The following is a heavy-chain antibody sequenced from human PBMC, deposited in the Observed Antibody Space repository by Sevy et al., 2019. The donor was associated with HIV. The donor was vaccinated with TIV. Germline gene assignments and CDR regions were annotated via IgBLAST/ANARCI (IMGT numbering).Heavy chain of an antibody. Sequence: GGSLRLSCAASGFTFSNYFINWVRQAPGKGLEWVSSISSGSSYIFYADSVKGRFTISRDNAKNSLYLHMNSLRAEDTAVYYCARGDNYGYLYYFDYWGPGTLVTVSS. CDR2: ISSGSSYI. D-gene: IGHD5-18*01. CDR1: GFTFSNYF. V-gene: IGHV3-21*01. CDR3: ARGDNYGYLYYFDY. J-gene: IGHJ4*02.